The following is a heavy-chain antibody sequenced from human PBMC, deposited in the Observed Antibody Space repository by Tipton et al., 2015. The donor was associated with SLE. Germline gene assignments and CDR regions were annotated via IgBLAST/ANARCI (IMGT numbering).Heavy chain of an antibody. D-gene: IGHD1-26*01. CDR1: GGSISVSSYY. J-gene: IGHJ5*02. V-gene: IGHV4-39*07. CDR2: IYYSGST. CDR3: ARGLPATSWFDP. Sequence: TLSLTCTVSGGSISVSSYYWGWIRQPPGKGLEWIGSIYYSGSTYYNPSLKSRVTISVDTSKNQFSLKLSSVTAADTAVYYCARGLPATSWFDPWGQGTLVTVSS.